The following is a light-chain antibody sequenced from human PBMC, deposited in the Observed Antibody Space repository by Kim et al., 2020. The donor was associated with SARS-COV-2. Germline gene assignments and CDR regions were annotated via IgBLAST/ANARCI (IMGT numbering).Light chain of an antibody. Sequence: ASVGDRVTITCRASQSISSWLAWYQQKPGKAPKLLIYKASSLESGVPSRFSGSGSGTEFTLTISSLQPDDFATYYCQQYNSYSRTFVQGTKVDIK. CDR2: KAS. V-gene: IGKV1-5*03. CDR1: QSISSW. J-gene: IGKJ1*01. CDR3: QQYNSYSRT.